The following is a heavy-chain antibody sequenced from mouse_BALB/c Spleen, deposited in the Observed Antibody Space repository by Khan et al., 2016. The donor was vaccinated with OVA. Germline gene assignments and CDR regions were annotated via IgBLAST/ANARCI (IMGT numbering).Heavy chain of an antibody. CDR3: ARKDYYDCDPFPY. V-gene: IGHV3-2*02. CDR1: GYSITSEYA. Sequence: EVQLVESGPGLVKPSQSLSLTCTVSGYSITSEYAWNWIRQFPGNKLEWMGYINYSGNTRFNPSLKSRTSFTRDTSKNQFFLQLNSVTTEDTATYYCARKDYYDCDPFPYWGQGTLVTVSS. D-gene: IGHD2-4*01. CDR2: INYSGNT. J-gene: IGHJ3*01.